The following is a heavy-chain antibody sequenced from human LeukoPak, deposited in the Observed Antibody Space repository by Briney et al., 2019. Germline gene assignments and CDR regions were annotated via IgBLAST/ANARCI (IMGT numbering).Heavy chain of an antibody. J-gene: IGHJ4*02. CDR3: AKESYYYDSTGYKAYYFDY. CDR2: ISSSSSTI. D-gene: IGHD3-22*01. Sequence: GGSLRLSCAASGFTFSNYAISWVRQAPGKGLELVSYISSSSSTIYYADSVKGRFTISRDISKNTLYLQMNSLRAEDTAVYYCAKESYYYDSTGYKAYYFDYWGQGTLVTVSS. V-gene: IGHV3-23*01. CDR1: GFTFSNYA.